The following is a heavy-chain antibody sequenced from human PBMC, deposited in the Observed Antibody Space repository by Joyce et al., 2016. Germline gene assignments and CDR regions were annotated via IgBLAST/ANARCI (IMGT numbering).Heavy chain of an antibody. Sequence: QVQLVQSGAEVKKPGASVMVSCKASGYPFTEYYIHWVRQAPGQGLEWMGWINPNSGDKNYAQKFQGRVTMTRDTSISTAHMELSSLRSDDTAVYYCARTLAHCRGGSCYWAQGTLLTVSS. V-gene: IGHV1-2*02. CDR1: GYPFTEYY. J-gene: IGHJ4*02. CDR2: INPNSGDK. CDR3: ARTLAHCRGGSCY. D-gene: IGHD2-15*01.